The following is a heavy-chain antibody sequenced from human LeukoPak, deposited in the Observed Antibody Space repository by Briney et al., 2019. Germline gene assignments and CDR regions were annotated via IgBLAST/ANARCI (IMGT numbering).Heavy chain of an antibody. J-gene: IGHJ4*02. CDR3: ARGEDIVVVPVYYFGY. D-gene: IGHD2-2*01. CDR1: GFTFSSYA. V-gene: IGHV3-30-3*01. Sequence: PGGSLRLSCAASGFTFSSYAMHWVRQAPGKGLEWVAVISYDGSNKYYADSVKGRFTISRDNSKNTLYLQMNSLRAGDTAVYYCARGEDIVVVPVYYFGYWGQGTLVTVSS. CDR2: ISYDGSNK.